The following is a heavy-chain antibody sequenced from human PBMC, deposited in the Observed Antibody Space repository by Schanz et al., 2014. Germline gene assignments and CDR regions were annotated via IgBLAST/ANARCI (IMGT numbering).Heavy chain of an antibody. CDR1: RSTFSSYT. CDR3: ARGTMPGTFDI. D-gene: IGHD2-2*01. V-gene: IGHV1-69*02. J-gene: IGHJ3*02. Sequence: QVQLVQSGADVKKPGSSVKVSCKASRSTFSSYTISWVRQARGQGLEWVGRFIPILDVGNYAQQFQGRVTFTADKSTSTAYMELSSLRYEDTALYYCARGTMPGTFDIWGQGTMVTASS. CDR2: FIPILDVG.